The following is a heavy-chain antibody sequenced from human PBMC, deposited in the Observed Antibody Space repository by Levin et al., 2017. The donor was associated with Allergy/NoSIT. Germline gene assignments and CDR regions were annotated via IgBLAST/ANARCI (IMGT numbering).Heavy chain of an antibody. CDR3: ASTQVAAAGNRDYDAFDI. D-gene: IGHD6-13*01. V-gene: IGHV1-69*04. J-gene: IGHJ3*02. Sequence: KISCKASGGTFSSYAISWVRQAPGQGLEWMGRIIPILGIANYAQKFQGRVTITADKSTSTAYMELSSLRSEDTAVYYCASTQVAAAGNRDYDAFDIWGQGTMVTVSS. CDR2: IIPILGIA. CDR1: GGTFSSYA.